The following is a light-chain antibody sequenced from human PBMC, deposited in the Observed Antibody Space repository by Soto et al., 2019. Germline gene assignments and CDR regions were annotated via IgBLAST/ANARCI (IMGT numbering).Light chain of an antibody. J-gene: IGKJ4*01. CDR3: QKRSNWPLT. V-gene: IGKV4-1*01. CDR1: QSVLYSSNNSNH. CDR2: WAS. Sequence: DIVMTQSPDSLAVQLAERPPFNSRSSQSVLYSSNNSNHLAWYQQKPGQPPKLLFYWASTRESGVPDRFSGSGSGTDVTLTISSLQAEDVAVYYCQKRSNWPLTFGGGTRVEI.